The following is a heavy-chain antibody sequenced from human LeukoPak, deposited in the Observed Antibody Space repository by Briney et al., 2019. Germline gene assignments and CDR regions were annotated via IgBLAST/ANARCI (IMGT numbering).Heavy chain of an antibody. Sequence: GRSLRLSCAASGFTFRSYAMSWVRLAPGKGLAWVSGVSGSGGITYYAESLRGRSTISRDNSKNTLYLQMNSLRAEDTAMYYCAKVPTDYENSGPVDWGQGTQVTVSS. V-gene: IGHV3-23*01. D-gene: IGHD3-22*01. CDR3: AKVPTDYENSGPVD. CDR1: GFTFRSYA. CDR2: VSGSGGIT. J-gene: IGHJ4*02.